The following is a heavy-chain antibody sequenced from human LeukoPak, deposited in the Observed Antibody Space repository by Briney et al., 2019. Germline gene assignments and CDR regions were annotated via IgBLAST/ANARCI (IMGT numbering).Heavy chain of an antibody. CDR1: GYSFTSYW. V-gene: IGHV5-51*01. CDR3: ASRYSYGSTDAFDI. D-gene: IGHD5-18*01. Sequence: GEPLKISCKGSGYSFTSYWIGWVRKMPGKGLEWTGIIYPGDSDTRYSPSFQGQVTISADKSISTAYLQWSSLKASDTAMYYCASRYSYGSTDAFDIWGQGTMVTVSS. CDR2: IYPGDSDT. J-gene: IGHJ3*02.